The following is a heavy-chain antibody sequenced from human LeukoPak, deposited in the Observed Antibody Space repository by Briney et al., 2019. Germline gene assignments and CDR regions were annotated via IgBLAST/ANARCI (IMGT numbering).Heavy chain of an antibody. CDR1: GFTFADYD. Sequence: GGSLRLSCSVSGFTFADYDIYWVRQAPGRGLQWVSTITSNGGRIDSADSVKGRFNISRDNAKNSLYLQMNDLRAEDTGVYFCARDARSHCGTDACYGPYFDYWGQGSLVTVSS. V-gene: IGHV3-9*01. CDR2: ITSNGGRI. CDR3: ARDARSHCGTDACYGPYFDY. D-gene: IGHD2-2*01. J-gene: IGHJ4*02.